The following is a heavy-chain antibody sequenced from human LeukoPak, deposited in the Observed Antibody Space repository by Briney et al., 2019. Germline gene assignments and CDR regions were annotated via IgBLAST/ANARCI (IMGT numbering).Heavy chain of an antibody. D-gene: IGHD2-2*01. Sequence: GGSLRLSCAASGLTVSRNYMNWVRQAPGKGLEWVSIIYGGGTTYYADSVKGRFTISRDNSKNTMYLQMNSLRAEDTAVYYCARSTRALVPTADDAFDIWGQGTMVTASS. CDR2: IYGGGTT. J-gene: IGHJ3*02. V-gene: IGHV3-66*02. CDR3: ARSTRALVPTADDAFDI. CDR1: GLTVSRNY.